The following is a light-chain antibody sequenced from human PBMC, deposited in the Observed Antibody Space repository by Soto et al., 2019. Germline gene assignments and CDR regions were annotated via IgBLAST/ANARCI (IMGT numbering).Light chain of an antibody. Sequence: QSVLTQPPSVSGAPGQRVTISCTGSSSNIGAGYDVHWYQQLPGTAPKLLIYGNSNRPSGVPDRFSGSKSGTSASLAITGLQAEDDADYYGQSYDSSLSGLVFGGGTKLTVL. CDR2: GNS. V-gene: IGLV1-40*01. CDR3: QSYDSSLSGLV. J-gene: IGLJ3*02. CDR1: SSNIGAGYD.